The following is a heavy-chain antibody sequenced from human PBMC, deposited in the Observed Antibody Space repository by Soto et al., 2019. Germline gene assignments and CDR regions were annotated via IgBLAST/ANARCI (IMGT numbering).Heavy chain of an antibody. J-gene: IGHJ4*02. CDR1: GFPLSTYA. Sequence: GGSLRLSCAASGFPLSTYAISWVRQAPGKGLEWVSAISSSGAGTFYADTVKGRFTISKDSSKNTLYLQMNSLRAGDTAIYYCAKKGYCTGDACYAFDYWGQGTLVTVSS. CDR3: AKKGYCTGDACYAFDY. CDR2: ISSSGAGT. V-gene: IGHV3-23*01. D-gene: IGHD2-8*02.